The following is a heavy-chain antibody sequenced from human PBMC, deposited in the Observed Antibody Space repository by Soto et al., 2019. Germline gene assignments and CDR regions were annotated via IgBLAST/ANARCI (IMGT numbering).Heavy chain of an antibody. J-gene: IGHJ4*02. CDR3: ARIGRLRRGDY. CDR1: GFTFSSYS. CDR2: ISSSSSTI. Sequence: EVQLVESGGGLVQPGGSLRLSXXXSGFTFSSYSLHWVRQAPGKGLEWVSYISSSSSTIYYADSVKGRFTISRDNAKNALYLQMNSRRAEDTAVYYCARIGRLRRGDYWGQGPRVTVSS. D-gene: IGHD4-17*01. V-gene: IGHV3-48*01.